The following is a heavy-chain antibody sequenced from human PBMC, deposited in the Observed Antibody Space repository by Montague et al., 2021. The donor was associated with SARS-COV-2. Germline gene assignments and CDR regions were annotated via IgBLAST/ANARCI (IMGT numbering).Heavy chain of an antibody. J-gene: IGHJ4*02. Sequence: SETLSLTCTVSGGSISSSSYYWAWIRQPPGRGLEWIGSIYYRGNTYYNPSLKSRVIMSVDTSKNQLSLKLSSVTAADTAVYYCATQEDPSGWIPGPFDFWGQGTLLTVSS. CDR3: ATQEDPSGWIPGPFDF. D-gene: IGHD6-19*01. CDR2: IYYRGNT. CDR1: GGSISSSSYY. V-gene: IGHV4-39*01.